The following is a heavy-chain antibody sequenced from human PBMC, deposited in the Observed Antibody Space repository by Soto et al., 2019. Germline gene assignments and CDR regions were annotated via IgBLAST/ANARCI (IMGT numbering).Heavy chain of an antibody. CDR2: INHSGST. V-gene: IGHV4-34*01. Sequence: SETLSLTCAVYGGSFSGYYWSWIRQPPGKGLEWIGEINHSGSTNYNPSLKSRVTISVDTSKNQFSLKLSSVTAADTAVYYCARGPYCTNGVCYPNYFDYWGQGTLVTVSS. CDR3: ARGPYCTNGVCYPNYFDY. J-gene: IGHJ4*02. D-gene: IGHD2-8*01. CDR1: GGSFSGYY.